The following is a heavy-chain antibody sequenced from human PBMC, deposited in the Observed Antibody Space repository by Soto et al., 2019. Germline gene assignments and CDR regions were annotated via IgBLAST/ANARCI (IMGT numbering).Heavy chain of an antibody. J-gene: IGHJ4*02. CDR1: GFTFRSYG. Sequence: GGSLRLSCAASGFTFRSYGMHWVRQAPGKGLEWVAVIWHDGSNKYYADSVKGRFTISRDNSKNTLYLQMNSLKIEDTAVYYCTTLTMILVHLDYWGPGTLVTVSS. V-gene: IGHV3-33*01. CDR3: TTLTMILVHLDY. D-gene: IGHD3-22*01. CDR2: IWHDGSNK.